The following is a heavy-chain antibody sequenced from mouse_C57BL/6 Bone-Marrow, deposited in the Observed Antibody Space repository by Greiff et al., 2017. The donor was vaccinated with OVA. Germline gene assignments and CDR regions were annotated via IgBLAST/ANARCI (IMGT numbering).Heavy chain of an antibody. CDR2: INPNNGGT. Sequence: EVQLQQSGPELVKPGASVKLSCKASGYTFTDYYMNWVKQSHGKSLEWIGDINPNNGGTSYNQKFKGKATLTVDKSSSTAYMELRSLTSEDAAVYYCARGDYYGSSYLDDWGKGTTLTVSS. J-gene: IGHJ2*01. V-gene: IGHV1-26*01. CDR1: GYTFTDYY. D-gene: IGHD1-1*01. CDR3: ARGDYYGSSYLDD.